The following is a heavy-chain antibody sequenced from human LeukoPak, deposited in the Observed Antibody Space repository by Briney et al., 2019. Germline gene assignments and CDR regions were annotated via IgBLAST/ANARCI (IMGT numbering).Heavy chain of an antibody. D-gene: IGHD1-26*01. CDR1: GGSISSYY. CDR2: ISISGST. CDR3: ARGRGESGTSYWTHFDY. Sequence: PSETLSLTRTVSGGSISSYYWSWIRQPAGKGLELIARISISGSTNYNPSLKSRVTMSVDTSKNHFSLNLSSVTAAATAFYYCARGRGESGTSYWTHFDYWGQGTLVTVSS. V-gene: IGHV4-4*07. J-gene: IGHJ4*02.